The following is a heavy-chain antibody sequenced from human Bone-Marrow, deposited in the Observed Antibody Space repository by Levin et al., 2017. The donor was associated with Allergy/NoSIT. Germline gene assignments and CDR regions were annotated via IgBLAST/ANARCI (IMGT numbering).Heavy chain of an antibody. V-gene: IGHV3-23*01. J-gene: IGHJ4*02. Sequence: GESLKISCAASGFTFSNYAMSWVRQAPGKGLEWVSAITTSGGSTYYADSVKGRFTISRDNSKNTLYLQMNSLRADDTAVYYCAKGDRNGVRGVTFDYWGQGTLVTVSS. D-gene: IGHD3-10*01. CDR1: GFTFSNYA. CDR2: ITTSGGST. CDR3: AKGDRNGVRGVTFDY.